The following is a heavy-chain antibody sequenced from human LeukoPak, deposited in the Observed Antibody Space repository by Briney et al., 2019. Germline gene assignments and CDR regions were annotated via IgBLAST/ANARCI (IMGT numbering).Heavy chain of an antibody. Sequence: SETLSLTCTVSSASITSSPYFWGWIRQSPGKGLEWIGSISYSGSTYYNPSLKSRVTISVDTSKNQFSLKLSSVTAADTAVYYCARELMGDSSGWSLSWFDPWGQGTLVTVSS. CDR2: ISYSGST. J-gene: IGHJ5*02. V-gene: IGHV4-39*07. CDR1: SASITSSPYF. CDR3: ARELMGDSSGWSLSWFDP. D-gene: IGHD6-19*01.